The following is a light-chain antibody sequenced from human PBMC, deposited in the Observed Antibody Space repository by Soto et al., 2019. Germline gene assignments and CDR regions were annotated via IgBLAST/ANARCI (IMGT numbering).Light chain of an antibody. V-gene: IGLV1-40*01. J-gene: IGLJ3*02. CDR3: QSYDSSLSGWG. CDR2: GNS. Sequence: QSVLTQPPSVSGAPGQRVAISCTGSSSNIGAGYDVHWYQQLPGTAPKLLIYGNSNRPSGVPDRFSGSKSGTSASLAITGLQAEDEAVYYCQSYDSSLSGWGFGGGTKLTVL. CDR1: SSNIGAGYD.